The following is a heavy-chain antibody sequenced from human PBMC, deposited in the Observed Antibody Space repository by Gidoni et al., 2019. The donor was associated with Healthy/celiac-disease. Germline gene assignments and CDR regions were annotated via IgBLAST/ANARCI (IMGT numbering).Heavy chain of an antibody. Sequence: QVQLVQSGAEVKKPGASVKVSCKASGYTFTSYYMPWVRQAPGQGLEWMGIINPSGGSTSYAQKFQGRVTMTRDTSTSTVYMELSSLRSEDTAVYYCAREGSDYTRRHYFDYWGQGTLVTVSS. J-gene: IGHJ4*02. V-gene: IGHV1-46*01. CDR3: AREGSDYTRRHYFDY. CDR1: GYTFTSYY. CDR2: INPSGGST. D-gene: IGHD4-4*01.